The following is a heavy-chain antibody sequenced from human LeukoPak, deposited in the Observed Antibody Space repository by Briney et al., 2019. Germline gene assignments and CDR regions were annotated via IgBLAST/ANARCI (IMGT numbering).Heavy chain of an antibody. D-gene: IGHD3-22*01. CDR2: ISVDGKSQ. Sequence: GGSLRLSCAVSGFTFSTSVFHWVRQAPGRGLEWVAVISVDGKSQNYPDSVRGRFTISRDNSKNTVYLQMDSLRDEDTAVYFCAREGQSSGRAGAFDIWGQGTMVTVSS. CDR1: GFTFSTSV. V-gene: IGHV3-30*04. CDR3: AREGQSSGRAGAFDI. J-gene: IGHJ3*02.